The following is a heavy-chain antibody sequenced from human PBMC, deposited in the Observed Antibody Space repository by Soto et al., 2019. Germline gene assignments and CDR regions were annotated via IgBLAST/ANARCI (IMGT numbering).Heavy chain of an antibody. V-gene: IGHV5-51*01. CDR2: IYPGDSDT. J-gene: IGHJ6*02. CDR3: ARRGEDYDSSRYLPHYAMDV. D-gene: IGHD3-22*01. Sequence: PAESLTTSCKVSGYSFTSYWIGCVLQMPGKGLEWMGIIYPGDSDTRYNPSFQGQVTISADKSTSTAYLQWNSLKASDTAMYYCARRGEDYDSSRYLPHYAMDVWGQGTTVTVSS. CDR1: GYSFTSYW.